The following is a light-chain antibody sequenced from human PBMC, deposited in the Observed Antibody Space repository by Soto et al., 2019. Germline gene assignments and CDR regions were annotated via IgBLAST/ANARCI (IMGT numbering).Light chain of an antibody. CDR1: QSISSY. CDR2: AAS. V-gene: IGKV1-39*01. J-gene: IGKJ4*01. Sequence: DIQMTQSPSSLSASVGDRVTITCRASQSISSYLNWYQQKPGKAPKLLIYAASSLQSGVPSRFGGSGSGTDFTLASSSLQPEDFATYYCQQSYSTPPLTFGGGTKVEIK. CDR3: QQSYSTPPLT.